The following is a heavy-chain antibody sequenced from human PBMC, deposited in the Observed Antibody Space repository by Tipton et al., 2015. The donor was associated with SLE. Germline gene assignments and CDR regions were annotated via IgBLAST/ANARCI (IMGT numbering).Heavy chain of an antibody. CDR1: GFTFSSYG. J-gene: IGHJ5*02. V-gene: IGHV3-30*19. CDR2: ISYDGSNK. D-gene: IGHD3-3*01. CDR3: ARGPLYDFWSGYLGA. Sequence: RSLRLSCAASGFTFSSYGMHWVRQAPGKGLEWEAVISYDGSNKYYADSVKGRFTISRDNSKNTLYLQMNSLRAEDTAVYYCARGPLYDFWSGYLGAWGQGTLVTVSS.